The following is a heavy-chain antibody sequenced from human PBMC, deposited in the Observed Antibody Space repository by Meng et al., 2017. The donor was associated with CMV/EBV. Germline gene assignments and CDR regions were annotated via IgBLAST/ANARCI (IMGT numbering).Heavy chain of an antibody. Sequence: SGFTFSDYYMSLIRQAPGKGLEWVSYISSSGSTIYYADSVKGRFTISRDNAKNSLYLQMNSLRAEDTAVYYCARGGRGSSSWPLDYWGQGTLVTVSS. CDR3: ARGGRGSSSWPLDY. CDR1: GFTFSDYY. CDR2: ISSSGSTI. D-gene: IGHD6-13*01. J-gene: IGHJ4*02. V-gene: IGHV3-11*01.